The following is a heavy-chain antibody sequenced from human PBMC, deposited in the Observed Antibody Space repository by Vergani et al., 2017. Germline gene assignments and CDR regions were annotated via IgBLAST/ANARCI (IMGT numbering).Heavy chain of an antibody. CDR3: ARAPAWGDTAMVPDY. CDR2: IYYSGST. J-gene: IGHJ4*02. D-gene: IGHD5-18*01. V-gene: IGHV4-59*01. CDR1: GGSISSYY. Sequence: QVQLQESGPGLVKPSETLSLTCTVSGGSISSYYWSWIRQPPGKGLEWIGYIYYSGSTNYNPSLKSRVTISVDTSKNQFSLKLSSVTDADTAVYYCARAPAWGDTAMVPDYWGQGTLVTVSS.